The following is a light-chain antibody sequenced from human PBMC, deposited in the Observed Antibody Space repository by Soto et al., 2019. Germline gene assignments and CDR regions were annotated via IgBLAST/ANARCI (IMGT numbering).Light chain of an antibody. CDR1: SSNIGNNY. J-gene: IGLJ1*01. V-gene: IGLV1-51*02. CDR2: ENN. Sequence: QSVLTQPPSVSAAPGQKVTISCSGSSSNIGNNYVSWYQQLPGTAPKLLIYENNKRPSGIPDRFSGSKSGTSATLGITGLQTGDEADYYCGTWDSSLSAGRVFGTGPKLTVL. CDR3: GTWDSSLSAGRV.